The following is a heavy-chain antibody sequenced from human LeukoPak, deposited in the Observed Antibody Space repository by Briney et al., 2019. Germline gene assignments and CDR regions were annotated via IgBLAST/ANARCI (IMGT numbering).Heavy chain of an antibody. D-gene: IGHD6-19*01. CDR3: ARESPDSSSFDY. V-gene: IGHV3-21*01. CDR1: GFTFSSYS. Sequence: GGSLRLSCAASGFTFSSYSMNWVRQAPGKGLEWVSSISSSSSYIYYADSVKGRFTISRDNAENSLYLQMNSLRAEDTAAYYCARESPDSSSFDYWGQGTLVTVSS. CDR2: ISSSSSYI. J-gene: IGHJ4*02.